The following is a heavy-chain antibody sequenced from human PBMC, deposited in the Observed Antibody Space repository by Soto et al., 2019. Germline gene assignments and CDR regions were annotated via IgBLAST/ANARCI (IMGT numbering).Heavy chain of an antibody. CDR3: ASNVDTAMAHLDY. V-gene: IGHV1-69*02. D-gene: IGHD5-18*01. Sequence: QVQLVQSGAEVKKPGSSVKVSCKASGGTFSSYTISWVRQAPGQGLEWMGRIIPILGIANYAQKFQGRVTITADKSTSTAYMELSSLRSEDTAVYYCASNVDTAMAHLDYLGQGTLVTVSS. CDR1: GGTFSSYT. CDR2: IIPILGIA. J-gene: IGHJ4*02.